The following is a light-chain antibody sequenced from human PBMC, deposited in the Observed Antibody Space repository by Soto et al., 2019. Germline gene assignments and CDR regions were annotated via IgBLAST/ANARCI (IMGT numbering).Light chain of an antibody. Sequence: QSALTQPASLSGSPGQSITISCTGTSSDIGAYDYVSWFQQHPGKAPKLMISEVNNRPSGVSNRFSGSKSGNTAYLTISGLQVEDEADYYRSSYTSSSTLYVSGTGTKVTVL. CDR2: EVN. CDR3: SSYTSSSTLYV. J-gene: IGLJ1*01. CDR1: SSDIGAYDY. V-gene: IGLV2-14*01.